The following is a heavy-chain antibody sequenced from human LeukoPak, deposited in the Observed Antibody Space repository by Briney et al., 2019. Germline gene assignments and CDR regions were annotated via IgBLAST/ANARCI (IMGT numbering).Heavy chain of an antibody. CDR2: ISYDGTNK. J-gene: IGHJ1*01. V-gene: IGHV3-30*04. CDR1: GFTFSSYA. Sequence: PGGSLRLSCAASGFTFSSYAMSWVRQAPAKGLDWVAVISYDGTNKYYADSVKGRFTISRDNSKNTLYLQMNSLRSEDSALYYCASGIAVTGPVHWGQGTLVTVSS. D-gene: IGHD6-13*01. CDR3: ASGIAVTGPVH.